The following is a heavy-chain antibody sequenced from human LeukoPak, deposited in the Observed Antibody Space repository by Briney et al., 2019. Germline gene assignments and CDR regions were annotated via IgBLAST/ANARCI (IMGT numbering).Heavy chain of an antibody. CDR2: IYYCEST. D-gene: IGHD4-17*01. J-gene: IGHJ3*02. CDR3: AGGRLRGAFDI. CDR1: GVPISCYF. Sequence: SDTLPLPRTVSGVPISCYFWRWLRQPPGKGLAGIGYIYYCESTNHNPSLKSRVTISVDTSKNQFSLKLSSVSAAHTAVYYCAGGRLRGAFDIWGQGTMVTVSS. V-gene: IGHV4-59*12.